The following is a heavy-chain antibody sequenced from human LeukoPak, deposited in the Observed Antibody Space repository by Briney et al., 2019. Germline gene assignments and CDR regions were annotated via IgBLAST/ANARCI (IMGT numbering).Heavy chain of an antibody. J-gene: IGHJ4*02. Sequence: SETLSLTCSVSGGSINDYYWNWIRQPAGKGLEWIGRFYSSGGTYYNPSLKSPVSISVDKSKNQFSLKLSSVTAADTAVYYCAGGRYGHFDRWGQGTLVTVSS. D-gene: IGHD5-18*01. CDR2: FYSSGGT. CDR1: GGSINDYY. V-gene: IGHV4-4*07. CDR3: AGGRYGHFDR.